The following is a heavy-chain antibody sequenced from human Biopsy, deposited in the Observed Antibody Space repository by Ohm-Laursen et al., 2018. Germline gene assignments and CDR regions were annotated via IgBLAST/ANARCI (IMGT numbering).Heavy chain of an antibody. CDR1: GGSISSYY. Sequence: PSDTLSLTCTVSGGSISSYYWTWIRQPPGKGLEWIGNFYYSGSTNYNPSLKSRITMSLDRSKSQVSLRMNSVTAADTAVYYCARARIKTSGVLIPETYYFDSWGQGTLVTVSS. D-gene: IGHD3-3*01. CDR2: FYYSGST. V-gene: IGHV4-59*07. CDR3: ARARIKTSGVLIPETYYFDS. J-gene: IGHJ4*02.